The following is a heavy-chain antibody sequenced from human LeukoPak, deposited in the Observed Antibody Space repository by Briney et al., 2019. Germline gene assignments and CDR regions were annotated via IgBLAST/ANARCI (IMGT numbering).Heavy chain of an antibody. CDR3: ASLSVTTTPYYYYYMDV. J-gene: IGHJ6*03. Sequence: GGSLRLSCAASGFTFSSYWMHWVRQAPGKGLAWVSRINSDGSSTSYADSVKGRFTISRDNAKNTLYLQMNSLRAEDTAVYYCASLSVTTTPYYYYYMDVWGKGTTVTVSS. V-gene: IGHV3-74*01. CDR2: INSDGSST. CDR1: GFTFSSYW. D-gene: IGHD4-11*01.